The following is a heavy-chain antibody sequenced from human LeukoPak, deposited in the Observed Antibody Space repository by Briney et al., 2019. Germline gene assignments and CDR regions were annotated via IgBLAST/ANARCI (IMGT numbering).Heavy chain of an antibody. CDR1: GYTFTSYG. CDR2: INPNSGGT. V-gene: IGHV1-2*02. CDR3: ARARTVTRLLNY. D-gene: IGHD4-23*01. Sequence: GASVTVSCKASGYTFTSYGISWVRQAPGQGLEWMGWINPNSGGTNYAQKFQGRVTMTRDTSISTAYMELSRLRSDDTAVYYCARARTVTRLLNYWGQGTLVTVSS. J-gene: IGHJ4*02.